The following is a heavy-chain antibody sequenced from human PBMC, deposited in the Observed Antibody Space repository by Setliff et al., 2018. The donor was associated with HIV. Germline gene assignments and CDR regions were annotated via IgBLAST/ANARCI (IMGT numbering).Heavy chain of an antibody. Sequence: ASVKVSCKASGYSFTGYYMHWVQQAPGRGLEWMGRVDPGDGKTIYAHKFQGRVTITADTSTDTAYMDLSSLRSEDTAVYYCATLTRGYTYGSFDYWGQGTLVTVSS. CDR1: GYSFTGYY. J-gene: IGHJ4*02. CDR3: ATLTRGYTYGSFDY. D-gene: IGHD5-18*01. CDR2: VDPGDGKT. V-gene: IGHV1-69-2*01.